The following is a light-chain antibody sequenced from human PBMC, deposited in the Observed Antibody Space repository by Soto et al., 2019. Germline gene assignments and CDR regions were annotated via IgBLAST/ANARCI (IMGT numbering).Light chain of an antibody. J-gene: IGLJ1*01. CDR1: SSNIGSNY. CDR2: SND. V-gene: IGLV1-47*02. CDR3: AVWDDSLRGYV. Sequence: QSVVTQPPSASGTAGQRVTISCSGSSSNIGSNYVYWYQQLSGTAPKLLIYSNDQRPSGVPARFSGSKSGTSASLAISGLRSEDEADYYCAVWDDSLRGYVFATGTKLTVL.